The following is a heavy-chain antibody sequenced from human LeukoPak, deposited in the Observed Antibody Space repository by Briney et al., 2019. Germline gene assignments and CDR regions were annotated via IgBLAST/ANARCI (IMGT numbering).Heavy chain of an antibody. J-gene: IGHJ4*02. V-gene: IGHV3-23*01. CDR2: ISGSGGST. Sequence: PGGSLRLSCAASGFTFSSYGMSWVRQAPGKGLEWVSAISGSGGSTYYADSVKGRFTISRDNSKNTLYLQMNSLRAKDTAVYYCAKSSPTNYYDSSGDPFDYWGQGTLVTVSS. CDR3: AKSSPTNYYDSSGDPFDY. D-gene: IGHD3-22*01. CDR1: GFTFSSYG.